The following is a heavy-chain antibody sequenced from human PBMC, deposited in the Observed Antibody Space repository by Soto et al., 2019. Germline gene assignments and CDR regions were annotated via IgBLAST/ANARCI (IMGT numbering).Heavy chain of an antibody. J-gene: IGHJ2*01. CDR1: GGSISSGGYY. CDR3: ARGYCSSTSCYLSNWYFDL. D-gene: IGHD2-2*01. Sequence: QLLESGPGLVKPSQTLSLTCTVSGGSISSGGYYWSWIRQHPGKGLEWIGYIYYSGSTYYNPSLKSRVTISVDTSKNQFSLKLSSVTAADTAVYYCARGYCSSTSCYLSNWYFDLWGRGTLVTVSS. CDR2: IYYSGST. V-gene: IGHV4-31*03.